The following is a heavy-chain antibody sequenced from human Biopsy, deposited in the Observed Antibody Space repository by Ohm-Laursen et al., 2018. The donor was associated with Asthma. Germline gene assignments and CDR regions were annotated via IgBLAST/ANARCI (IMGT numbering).Heavy chain of an antibody. CDR1: GYNFISFA. V-gene: IGHV1-3*04. D-gene: IGHD3-9*01. J-gene: IGHJ3*01. Sequence: ASVKVSCKASGYNFISFAIHWVRQAPGQRLEWMGWVNTGNGDTKYSQKFQGRVTITRDTSASTAYMELRSLRSEDTATYYCARTYYDFLTGQVKDVFGVWGPGSIFPISS. CDR2: VNTGNGDT. CDR3: ARTYYDFLTGQVKDVFGV.